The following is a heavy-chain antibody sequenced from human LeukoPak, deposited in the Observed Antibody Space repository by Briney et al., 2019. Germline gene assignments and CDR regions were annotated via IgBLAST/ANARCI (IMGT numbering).Heavy chain of an antibody. D-gene: IGHD6-13*01. V-gene: IGHV1-18*01. CDR2: MSAYNGKT. J-gene: IGHJ4*02. CDR1: GYSFTCYG. Sequence: ASLEVSCKASGYSFTCYGFNWVLQAPGQGLEWMGWMSAYNGKTNYAHSLQGRVTVTADTSTSTAYMELRSLRSDDTAVYYCARIAAAGKSGGDYWGQGTLVTVSS. CDR3: ARIAAAGKSGGDY.